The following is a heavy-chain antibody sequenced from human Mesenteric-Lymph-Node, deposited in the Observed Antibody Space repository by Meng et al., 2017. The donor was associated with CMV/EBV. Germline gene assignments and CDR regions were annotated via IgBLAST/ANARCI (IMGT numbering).Heavy chain of an antibody. J-gene: IGHJ4*02. CDR1: GGSLSGYY. Sequence: QVQLHQWGRGLLKPSEALAVTCAVYGGSLSGYYWNWIRQSPEKGLEWIGEINHSGSTTYNPSFTSRIIISVDTSTNQISLNMSSVTAADTAVYYCARGSSYDILTGYFDYWGQGALVTVSS. CDR3: ARGSSYDILTGYFDY. CDR2: INHSGST. V-gene: IGHV4-34*01. D-gene: IGHD3-9*01.